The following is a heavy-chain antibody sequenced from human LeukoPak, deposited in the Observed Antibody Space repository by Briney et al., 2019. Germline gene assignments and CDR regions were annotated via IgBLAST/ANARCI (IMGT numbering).Heavy chain of an antibody. CDR2: ISSSSSYI. V-gene: IGHV3-21*01. CDR1: GFTFSSYS. J-gene: IGHJ4*02. D-gene: IGHD2-2*01. Sequence: GGSLRLPCAASGFTFSSYSMNWVRQAPGKGLEWVSSISSSSSYIYYADSVKGRFTISRDNAKNSLYLQMNSLRAEDTAVYYCASVSSREFFDYWGQGTLVTVSS. CDR3: ASVSSREFFDY.